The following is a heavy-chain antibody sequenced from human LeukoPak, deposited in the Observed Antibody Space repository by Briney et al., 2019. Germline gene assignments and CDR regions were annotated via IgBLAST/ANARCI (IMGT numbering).Heavy chain of an antibody. CDR1: GFSFDDYA. Sequence: GGSLRLSCAASGFSFDDYAMHWVRQAPGKGLEWVSGISWNSGSIGYADSVKGRFTISRDNAKNSLYLQMNSLRAEDTAVYYCARAPLRYGSGSYYPNWGQGTLVTVSS. J-gene: IGHJ4*02. CDR2: ISWNSGSI. V-gene: IGHV3-9*01. D-gene: IGHD3-10*01. CDR3: ARAPLRYGSGSYYPN.